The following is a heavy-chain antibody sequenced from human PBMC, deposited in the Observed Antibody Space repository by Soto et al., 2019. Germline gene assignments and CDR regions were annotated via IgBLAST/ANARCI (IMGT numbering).Heavy chain of an antibody. J-gene: IGHJ4*02. D-gene: IGHD6-25*01. CDR1: GFTFSSYS. CDR2: ISSSSSYI. V-gene: IGHV3-21*01. CDR3: ARDGAARLFGY. Sequence: EVQLVESGGGLVKPGGSLRLSCAASGFTFSSYSMNWVRQAPGKGLEWVSSISSSSSYIYYANSVKGRFTISRDNAKNSLYLQMNSLRAEDTAVYYCARDGAARLFGYWGQGTLVTVSS.